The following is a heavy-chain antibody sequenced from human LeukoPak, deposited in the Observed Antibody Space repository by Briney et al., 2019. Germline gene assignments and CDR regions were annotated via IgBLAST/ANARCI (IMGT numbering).Heavy chain of an antibody. Sequence: SQTLSLTCAISGDTVSSNSAAWNWIRQSPSRGLEWLGRTYYRSKWYNQYAVSVKSRITINPDTSKNQFSLQLNSVTPEDTAVYYCARDREYIPGGINYMDVWGKGTTVTVSS. CDR3: ARDREYIPGGINYMDV. D-gene: IGHD1-14*01. J-gene: IGHJ6*03. V-gene: IGHV6-1*01. CDR2: TYYRSKWYN. CDR1: GDTVSSNSAA.